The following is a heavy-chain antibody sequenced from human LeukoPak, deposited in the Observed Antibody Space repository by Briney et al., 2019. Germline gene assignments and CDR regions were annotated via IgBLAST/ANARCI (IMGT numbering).Heavy chain of an antibody. J-gene: IGHJ4*02. CDR3: AESSNRDGYNNAAGY. D-gene: IGHD5-24*01. CDR1: GFTFSSYS. Sequence: GGSLRLSCAASGFTFSSYSMNWARQAPGKGLEWISSISSSSSYIYYADSVKGRFTISRDNAKNSLYLQMNSLRAEDTAVYYCAESSNRDGYNNAAGYWGQGTLVTVSS. V-gene: IGHV3-21*01. CDR2: ISSSSSYI.